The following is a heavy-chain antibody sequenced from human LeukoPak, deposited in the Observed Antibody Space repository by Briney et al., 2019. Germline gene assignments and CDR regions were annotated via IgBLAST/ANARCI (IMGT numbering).Heavy chain of an antibody. CDR3: ARGDRVGATTGHFDY. CDR2: IKQDGSEK. V-gene: IGHV3-7*03. CDR1: GFTFSSYW. J-gene: IGHJ4*02. D-gene: IGHD1-26*01. Sequence: GGSLRLSCAASGFTFSSYWMTWVRQAPGKGLEWVANIKQDGSEKYYVDSVKGRSTISRDNAKNSLSLQMNSLRAEDTAVYYCARGDRVGATTGHFDYWGQGTLVTVSS.